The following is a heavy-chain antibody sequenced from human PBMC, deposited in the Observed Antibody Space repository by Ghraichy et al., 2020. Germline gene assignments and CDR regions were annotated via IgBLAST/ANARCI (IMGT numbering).Heavy chain of an antibody. V-gene: IGHV4-59*01. Sequence: SETLSLTCTVSGGSISSYYWSWIRQPPGKGLEWIGYIYYSGSTKYNPSLKSRVTISVDTSKKQFSLKLSSVTAADTAVYYCARDRRIGSGWYGTFDYWGQGTLVTVSS. J-gene: IGHJ4*02. CDR1: GGSISSYY. CDR3: ARDRRIGSGWYGTFDY. CDR2: IYYSGST. D-gene: IGHD6-19*01.